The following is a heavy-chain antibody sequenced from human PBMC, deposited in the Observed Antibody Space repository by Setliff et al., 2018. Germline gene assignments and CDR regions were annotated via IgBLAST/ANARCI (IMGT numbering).Heavy chain of an antibody. J-gene: IGHJ4*02. D-gene: IGHD2-15*01. CDR2: ISYIERP. Sequence: SETLSLTCSVSGGSLTSHYWTWIRQPPGKGLEWIGVISYIERPHYNPSLQSRVTIAMETSNNQVSLTLTSVTAVDSAMYYCARFCGGGSCPDYLGQGTLVTVSS. V-gene: IGHV4-59*11. CDR1: GGSLTSHY. CDR3: ARFCGGGSCPDY.